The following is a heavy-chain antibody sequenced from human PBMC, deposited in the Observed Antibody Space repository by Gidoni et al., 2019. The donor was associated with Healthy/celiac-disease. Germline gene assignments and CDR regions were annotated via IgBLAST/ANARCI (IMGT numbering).Heavy chain of an antibody. D-gene: IGHD4-17*01. CDR2: ISSSSSYR. J-gene: IGHJ4*02. V-gene: IGHV3-21*01. Sequence: EVQLVESGGGLVKPGGSLRLSCAASGFTFSSYSMNWVRQAPGKGLEWVSSISSSSSYRYYADSVKGRFTISRDNAKNSLYLQMNSLRAEDTAVYYCARWGYGDSFGNYWGQGTLVTVSS. CDR3: ARWGYGDSFGNY. CDR1: GFTFSSYS.